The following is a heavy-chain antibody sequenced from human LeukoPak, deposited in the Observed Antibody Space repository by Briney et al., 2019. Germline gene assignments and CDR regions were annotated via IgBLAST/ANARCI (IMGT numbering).Heavy chain of an antibody. CDR3: ARAPYSGNYYGEY. D-gene: IGHD1-26*01. CDR2: INTDGSST. V-gene: IGHV3-74*01. Sequence: PGGSLRLSCAASGFTFSSYWMHWVRQAPGKGLVWVSRINTDGSSTSYADSVKGRFTISRDNAKNTLYLQMNSLTAEDTAVYFCARAPYSGNYYGEYWGQGTLVTVSS. CDR1: GFTFSSYW. J-gene: IGHJ4*02.